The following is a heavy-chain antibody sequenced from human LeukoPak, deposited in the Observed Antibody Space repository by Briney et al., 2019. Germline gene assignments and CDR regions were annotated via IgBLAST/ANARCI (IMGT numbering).Heavy chain of an antibody. D-gene: IGHD5-18*01. Sequence: GGSLRLSCAASGFTFSSYAMSWVRQAPGKGLELVSAISGSGGSTYYADSVKGRFTISRDNSKNTLYLQMNSLRAEDTAVYYCAKRGRGYSYGYGYWGQGTLVTVSS. V-gene: IGHV3-23*01. J-gene: IGHJ4*02. CDR3: AKRGRGYSYGYGY. CDR2: ISGSGGST. CDR1: GFTFSSYA.